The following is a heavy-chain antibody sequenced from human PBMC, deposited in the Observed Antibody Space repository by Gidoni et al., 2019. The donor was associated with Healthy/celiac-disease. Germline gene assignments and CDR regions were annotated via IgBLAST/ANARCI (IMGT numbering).Heavy chain of an antibody. CDR1: GFTFTSSA. CDR3: AAGGLRIYYYYGMDV. Sequence: QMQLVQPGPEVKKPGTSVKVSCKASGFTFTSSAMQWVRPAREQRLEWIGWIVVGSGNTNYAQNFQERVTITRDMSTSTAYMELSSLRSEDTAVYYCAAGGLRIYYYYGMDVWGQGTTVTVSS. J-gene: IGHJ6*02. CDR2: IVVGSGNT. V-gene: IGHV1-58*02.